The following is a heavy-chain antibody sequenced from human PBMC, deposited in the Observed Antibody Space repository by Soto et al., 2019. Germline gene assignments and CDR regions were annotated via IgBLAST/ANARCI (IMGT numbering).Heavy chain of an antibody. D-gene: IGHD2-8*01. J-gene: IGHJ4*02. Sequence: ETLSLTCSVSGGSISNYYWSWLRQPPGEGLEWLGYIYYSGSTNYNPSLKSRVTISLDTSKNHFSLNLRSMTAADTAMYYCARGSTNWASNFDSWGQGTLVTVSS. V-gene: IGHV4-59*01. CDR2: IYYSGST. CDR1: GGSISNYY. CDR3: ARGSTNWASNFDS.